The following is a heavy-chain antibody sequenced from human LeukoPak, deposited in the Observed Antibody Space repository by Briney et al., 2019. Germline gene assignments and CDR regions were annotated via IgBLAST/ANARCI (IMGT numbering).Heavy chain of an antibody. D-gene: IGHD7-27*01. J-gene: IGHJ4*02. V-gene: IGHV4-59*10. Sequence: SETLSLTCAVYGGSFSGYYWSWIRQPPGKGLEWIGRIYTSGSTNYNPSLKSRVTMSVDTSKNQFSLKLSSVTAADTAVYYCARDPGDGFDYWGQGTLVTVSS. CDR1: GGSFSGYY. CDR3: ARDPGDGFDY. CDR2: IYTSGST.